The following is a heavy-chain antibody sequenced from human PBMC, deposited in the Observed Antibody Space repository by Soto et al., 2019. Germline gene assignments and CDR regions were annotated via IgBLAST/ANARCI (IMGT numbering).Heavy chain of an antibody. D-gene: IGHD6-6*01. CDR1: GFTFSSYG. V-gene: IGHV3-30*18. J-gene: IGHJ6*02. CDR3: AKVGQQLVRTNYYYYGMDV. Sequence: PEGSLRLSCAASGFTFSSYGMHWVHQAPGKGLEWVAVISYDGSNKYYADSVKGRFTISRDNSKNTLYLQMNSLRAEDTAVYYCAKVGQQLVRTNYYYYGMDVWGQGTTVTVSS. CDR2: ISYDGSNK.